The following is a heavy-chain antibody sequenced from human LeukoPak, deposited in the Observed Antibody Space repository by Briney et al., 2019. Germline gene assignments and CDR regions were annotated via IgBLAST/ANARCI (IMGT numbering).Heavy chain of an antibody. CDR3: ASLSRYSSSWYDQGAFDI. D-gene: IGHD6-13*01. V-gene: IGHV5-51*01. Sequence: GESLKISCKGSGYSFTSYWIGWVRQMPGKGLEWMGIIYPGDSDTRYSPSFQGQVTISADKSISTAYLQWSSLKASDTAMYYCASLSRYSSSWYDQGAFDIWGQGTMVTVSS. J-gene: IGHJ3*02. CDR2: IYPGDSDT. CDR1: GYSFTSYW.